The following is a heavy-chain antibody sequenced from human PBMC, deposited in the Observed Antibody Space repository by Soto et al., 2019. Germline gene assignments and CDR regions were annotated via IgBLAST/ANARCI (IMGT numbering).Heavy chain of an antibody. CDR3: ATDQGHYYDSSGYYGGFDP. V-gene: IGHV1-69*13. D-gene: IGHD3-22*01. CDR2: IIPIFGTA. Sequence: SVKVSCKASGGTFSSYAISWVRQAPGQGLEWMGGIIPIFGTANYAQKFQGRVTITADESTSTAYMELSSLRSEDTAVYYCATDQGHYYDSSGYYGGFDPWGQGTLVTVSS. CDR1: GGTFSSYA. J-gene: IGHJ5*02.